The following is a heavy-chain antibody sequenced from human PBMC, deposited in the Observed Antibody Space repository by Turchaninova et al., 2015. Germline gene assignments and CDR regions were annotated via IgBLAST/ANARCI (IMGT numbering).Heavy chain of an antibody. V-gene: IGHV3-48*04. J-gene: IGHJ5*02. D-gene: IGHD2-15*01. Sequence: CAASGFTCSVYTMNWVRRAPGKGLEWISHIKSESNTIDYEDSVKGRFTIDRDNTRNSLDRQMNSLRAEDTAVYYCAREYCSGGSCDSRWFDPWGQGTLVTVST. CDR2: IKSESNTI. CDR3: AREYCSGGSCDSRWFDP. CDR1: GFTCSVYT.